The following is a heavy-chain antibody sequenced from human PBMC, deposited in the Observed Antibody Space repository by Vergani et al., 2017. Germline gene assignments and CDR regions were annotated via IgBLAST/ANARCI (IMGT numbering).Heavy chain of an antibody. CDR3: ARSPSYYDSSGYRRTDAFDI. Sequence: QVQLQESGPGLVKPSETLSLTCTVSGGSISSYYWSWIRQPPGKGLEWMGIINPSGGSTSYAQKFQGRVTMTRDTSTSTVYMELSSLRSEDTAVYYCARSPSYYDSSGYRRTDAFDIWGQGTMVTVSS. J-gene: IGHJ3*02. V-gene: IGHV1-46*01. CDR1: GGSISSYY. CDR2: INPSGGST. D-gene: IGHD3-22*01.